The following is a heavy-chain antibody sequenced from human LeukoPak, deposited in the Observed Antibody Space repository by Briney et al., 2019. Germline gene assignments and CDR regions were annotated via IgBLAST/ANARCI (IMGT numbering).Heavy chain of an antibody. Sequence: PSETLSLTCTVSGGSISSYYWSWIRQPPGKGLEWIGEINHSGSTNYNPSLKIRVTISVDTSKNQFSLKLSSVTAADTAVYYCARGRITMVRGVKKYYFDYWGQGTLVTVSS. V-gene: IGHV4-34*01. CDR3: ARGRITMVRGVKKYYFDY. D-gene: IGHD3-10*01. CDR1: GGSISSYY. CDR2: INHSGST. J-gene: IGHJ4*02.